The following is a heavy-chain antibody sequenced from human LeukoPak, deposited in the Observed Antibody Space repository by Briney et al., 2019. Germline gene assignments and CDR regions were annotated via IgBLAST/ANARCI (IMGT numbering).Heavy chain of an antibody. CDR2: IYYSGST. D-gene: IGHD6-19*01. CDR3: ARVGGSGWYVDY. CDR1: GGSISSGGYY. J-gene: IGHJ4*02. V-gene: IGHV4-31*03. Sequence: PSETLSLTCTVSGGSISSGGYYWSWIRQHPGKGLEWIGYIYYSGSTYYNPSLKSRVTISVDTSKNQFSLKLSPVTAADTAVYYCARVGGSGWYVDYWGQRTLVTVSS.